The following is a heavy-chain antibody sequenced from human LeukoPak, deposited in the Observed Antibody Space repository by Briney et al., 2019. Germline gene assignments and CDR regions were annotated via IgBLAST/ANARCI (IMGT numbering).Heavy chain of an antibody. CDR1: GFTFSDYY. J-gene: IGHJ4*02. Sequence: GGSLRLSCAASGFTFSDYYMNWIRQAPGKGLEWVSYISSSGSTISYADSVKGRFTISRDNAKNSLYLQMNSLRAEDTAVYYCAREKGDSSGYGDFDYWGQGTLVTVSS. CDR2: ISSSGSTI. CDR3: AREKGDSSGYGDFDY. V-gene: IGHV3-11*01. D-gene: IGHD3-22*01.